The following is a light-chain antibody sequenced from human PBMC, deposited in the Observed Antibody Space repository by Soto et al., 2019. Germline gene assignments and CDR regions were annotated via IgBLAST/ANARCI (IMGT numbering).Light chain of an antibody. CDR2: EVS. J-gene: IGLJ1*01. CDR3: SSYTSSSTPYV. V-gene: IGLV2-14*01. Sequence: QSPLTQAASVSGSPGQSITISCTGTSSDVGGYNYVSWYQQHPGKAPKLMIYEVSNRPSGVSNRFSGSKSGNTASLTISGLQAEDEADYYCSSYTSSSTPYVFGTGTKVTVL. CDR1: SSDVGGYNY.